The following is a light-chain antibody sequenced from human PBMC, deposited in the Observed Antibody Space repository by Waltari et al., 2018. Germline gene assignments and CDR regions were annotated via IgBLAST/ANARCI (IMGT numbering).Light chain of an antibody. CDR3: SSYTTTRVM. Sequence: QSALTQPASVSGSPGQSIPISCSGTGSDVGGYNYASWYQPHPGKAPKVIIYDVTNRPSGVSDRFSGSKSGNTASLTISGLQAEDEADYYCSSYTTTRVMFGGGTKVTVL. CDR2: DVT. CDR1: GSDVGGYNY. V-gene: IGLV2-14*03. J-gene: IGLJ3*02.